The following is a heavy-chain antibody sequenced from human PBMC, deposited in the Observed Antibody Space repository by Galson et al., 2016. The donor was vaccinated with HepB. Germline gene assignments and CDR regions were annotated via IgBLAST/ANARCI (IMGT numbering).Heavy chain of an antibody. V-gene: IGHV4-4*02. J-gene: IGHJ6*02. CDR2: IYHSGTT. CDR1: GTSISSSTW. D-gene: IGHD3-16*01. Sequence: SETLSLTCAVSGTSISSSTWWTWVRQPPGKGLEWIGEIYHSGTTHYSPSLKSRVTISVDKSRNIFSLTLSGVSAADTGLYFCARGLGVHEDYSYSYGMDVWGQGTTVTVSS. CDR3: ARGLGVHEDYSYSYGMDV.